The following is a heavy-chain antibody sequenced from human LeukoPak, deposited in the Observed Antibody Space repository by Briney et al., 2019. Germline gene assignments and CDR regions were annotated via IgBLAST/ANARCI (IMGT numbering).Heavy chain of an antibody. J-gene: IGHJ4*02. CDR3: TRGGIIILGVATVVDY. D-gene: IGHD3/OR15-3a*01. CDR2: MNPGSGNT. V-gene: IGHV1-8*01. CDR1: GYTFTSYD. Sequence: ASVNVSCEASGYTFTSYDINWVRQATGQGLEWMGWMNPGSGNTGYAQKFQGRVTMTRNTSISTVYMEVSGLRSEDTAVYYCTRGGIIILGVATVVDYWGQGTLVTVSS.